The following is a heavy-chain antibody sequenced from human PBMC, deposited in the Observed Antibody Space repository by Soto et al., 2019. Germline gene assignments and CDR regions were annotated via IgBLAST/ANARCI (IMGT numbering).Heavy chain of an antibody. D-gene: IGHD6-13*01. Sequence: PXGSLVLSCAASGFTFSSYEMNWVRQAPGKGLEWISYISSSGNTVYYADSVKGRFTISRDNAKNSLYLQMNSLRAEDTAVYFCAREAAAGTDWFDPWGQGTLVTVSS. CDR3: AREAAAGTDWFDP. CDR2: ISSSGNTV. CDR1: GFTFSSYE. J-gene: IGHJ5*02. V-gene: IGHV3-48*03.